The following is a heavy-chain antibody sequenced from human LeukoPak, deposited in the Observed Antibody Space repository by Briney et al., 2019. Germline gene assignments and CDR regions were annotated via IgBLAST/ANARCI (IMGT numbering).Heavy chain of an antibody. J-gene: IGHJ4*02. Sequence: GGSLRLSCAASGFTFSSYAISWVRQAPGKGLEWVSAISGSGGSTYYADSVKGRFTISRDNSKNTLYLQMNSLRAEDTAVYYCAKDLGEWLAPIDYWGQGTLVTVSS. D-gene: IGHD5-24*01. V-gene: IGHV3-23*01. CDR2: ISGSGGST. CDR3: AKDLGEWLAPIDY. CDR1: GFTFSSYA.